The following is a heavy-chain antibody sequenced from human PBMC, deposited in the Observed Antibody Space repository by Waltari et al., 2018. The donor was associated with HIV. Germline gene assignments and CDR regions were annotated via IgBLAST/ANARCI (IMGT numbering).Heavy chain of an antibody. CDR1: GFTFSSYA. D-gene: IGHD2-2*01. CDR3: AKAIGGTSCYDGMDV. V-gene: IGHV3-23*01. Sequence: EVQLLESGGGLVQPGGSPRLSCAASGFTFSSYAMRWVRQAPGKGLEWVSGITGSGGNTYYADSVKGRFTISRDNSKNTLYLQMNSLRAEDTAVYYCAKAIGGTSCYDGMDVWGQGTTVTVSS. CDR2: ITGSGGNT. J-gene: IGHJ6*02.